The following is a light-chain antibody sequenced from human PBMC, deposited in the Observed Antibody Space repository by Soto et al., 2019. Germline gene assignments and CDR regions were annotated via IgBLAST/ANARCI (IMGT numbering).Light chain of an antibody. CDR1: SSNIGSNY. CDR3: AAWDDSLSAVV. CDR2: RND. J-gene: IGLJ2*01. Sequence: QSVLTQPPSASGTPGQRVTISCSGSSSNIGSNYVYWYQQFPGSAPKLLIYRNDQRPSGVPDRFSGSKSGTSASLAISGPGSGDEADYYCAAWDDSLSAVVFGGGTKVTVL. V-gene: IGLV1-47*01.